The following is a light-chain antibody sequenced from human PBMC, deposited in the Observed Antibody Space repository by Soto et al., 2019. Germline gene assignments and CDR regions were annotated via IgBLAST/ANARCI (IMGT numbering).Light chain of an antibody. CDR2: DVS. V-gene: IGKV3-11*01. J-gene: IGKJ5*01. Sequence: EVVLRQSPVTLSLSPGERATLSCRASQSVSSYLAWYQQKPGQAPRLLIYDVSNRATGIPARFSGSGSGTDFTLTISSLEPEDFAVYYCQQRNYWQVTFGQGTRLEI. CDR1: QSVSSY. CDR3: QQRNYWQVT.